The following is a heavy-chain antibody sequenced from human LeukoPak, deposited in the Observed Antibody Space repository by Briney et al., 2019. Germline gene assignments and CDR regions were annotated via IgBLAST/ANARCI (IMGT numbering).Heavy chain of an antibody. CDR2: IIPIFGTA. Sequence: SVKVSCKASGGTFSSYAISWVRQAPGQGLEWMGRIIPIFGTANYAQKFQGRVTITTDESTSTAYMELSSLRSGDTAVYYCARGSIAVATFDYWGQGTLVTVSS. V-gene: IGHV1-69*05. CDR3: ARGSIAVATFDY. J-gene: IGHJ4*02. CDR1: GGTFSSYA. D-gene: IGHD6-19*01.